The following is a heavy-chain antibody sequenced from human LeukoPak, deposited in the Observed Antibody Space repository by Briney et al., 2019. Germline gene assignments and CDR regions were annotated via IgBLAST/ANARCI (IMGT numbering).Heavy chain of an antibody. Sequence: RRSLRLSCAASGFTFSSYAMSWVRQAPGKGLEWVSAISGSGGSTYYADSVKGRFTISRDNSKNTLYLQMNSLRAEDTAVYYCAAGLVVVITGNFQHWGQGTLVTVSS. D-gene: IGHD3-22*01. CDR3: AAGLVVVITGNFQH. CDR2: ISGSGGST. CDR1: GFTFSSYA. J-gene: IGHJ1*01. V-gene: IGHV3-23*01.